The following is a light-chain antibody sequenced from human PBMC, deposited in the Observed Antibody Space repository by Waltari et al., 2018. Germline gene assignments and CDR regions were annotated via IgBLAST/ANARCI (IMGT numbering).Light chain of an antibody. V-gene: IGKV2-28*01. CDR2: LVS. CDR1: QRLLHSYVNTF. CDR3: MQARQTPWT. J-gene: IGKJ1*01. Sequence: DIVMTQSPLSLPVTPCEPAAFSCRPGQRLLHSYVNTFLDWYLQKPGESPQLLISLVSNRASGGPERFSCSGSGTDFTLQISIVEAEDVGVYFCMQARQTPWTFGQGTKVEIK.